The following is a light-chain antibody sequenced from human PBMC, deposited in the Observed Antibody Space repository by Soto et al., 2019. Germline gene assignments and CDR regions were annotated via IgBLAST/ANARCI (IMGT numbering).Light chain of an antibody. Sequence: EIVLTQSPGTLSLSPGERATLSCRASQNVGSRYLAWYQQKPGQAPRLLIYGTSNRATGIPDRFSGSGSGTDFSLTISSLEPGDLAVYYCQQYGSPPRTFGQGTKVDIK. V-gene: IGKV3-20*01. J-gene: IGKJ1*01. CDR2: GTS. CDR1: QNVGSRY. CDR3: QQYGSPPRT.